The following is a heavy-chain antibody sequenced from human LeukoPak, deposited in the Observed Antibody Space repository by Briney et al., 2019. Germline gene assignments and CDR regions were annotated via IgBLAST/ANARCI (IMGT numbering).Heavy chain of an antibody. Sequence: PGGSLRLSCAGSGFTFNNYWMHWVRQAPGKGLVWVSRIHSDGRITTYADSVKGRFTISRDNSKNTLYLQMNSLRAEDTAVYYCARGISDPFGITYGHEYFDYWGQGTLVTVSS. CDR2: IHSDGRIT. J-gene: IGHJ4*02. D-gene: IGHD3-10*01. CDR3: ARGISDPFGITYGHEYFDY. V-gene: IGHV3-74*01. CDR1: GFTFNNYW.